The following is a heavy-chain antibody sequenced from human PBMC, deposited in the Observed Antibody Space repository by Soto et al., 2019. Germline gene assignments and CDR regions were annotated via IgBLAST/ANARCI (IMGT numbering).Heavy chain of an antibody. J-gene: IGHJ5*02. D-gene: IGHD2-2*02. CDR1: GYTFTGYY. Sequence: ASVKVSCKASGYTFTGYYIHWVRQAPGQGLEWMGWINPYSGDTSYARKFQGRVTMTRDTSISSAYMELSRLRSDDTAVYYCARGLLVVVPATIIPWFD. CDR2: INPYSGDT. CDR3: ARGLLVVVPATIIPWFD. V-gene: IGHV1-2*02.